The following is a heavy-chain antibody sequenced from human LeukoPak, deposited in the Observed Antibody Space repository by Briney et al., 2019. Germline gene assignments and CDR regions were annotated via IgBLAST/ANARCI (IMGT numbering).Heavy chain of an antibody. CDR1: GGSISSYY. CDR3: ARVKATVTSFDI. J-gene: IGHJ3*02. CDR2: IYYTGTP. Sequence: SETLSLTCTVSGGSISSYYGSWIRQSPGKGLEWIANIYYTGTPYYNPSVQSRVTISVDMSKNQFSLKLSTVTAADTAVYYCARVKATVTSFDIWGQGTMVTVSS. D-gene: IGHD2/OR15-2a*01. V-gene: IGHV4-59*01.